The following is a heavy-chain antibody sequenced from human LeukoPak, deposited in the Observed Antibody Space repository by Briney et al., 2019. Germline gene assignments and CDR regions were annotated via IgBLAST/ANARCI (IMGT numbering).Heavy chain of an antibody. Sequence: SETLSLTCTVSGGSISSSSYYWGWIRQPPGKGLEWIGSIYYSGSTYYNPSLKSRVTISVDTSKNQFSLKLSSVTAADTAVYYCAKDRKRVGAKYYFDYWGQGTLVTVSS. CDR2: IYYSGST. V-gene: IGHV4-39*02. CDR3: AKDRKRVGAKYYFDY. J-gene: IGHJ4*02. CDR1: GGSISSSSYY. D-gene: IGHD1-26*01.